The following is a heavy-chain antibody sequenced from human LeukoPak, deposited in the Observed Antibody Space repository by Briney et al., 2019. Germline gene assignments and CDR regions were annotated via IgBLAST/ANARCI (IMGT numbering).Heavy chain of an antibody. V-gene: IGHV4-59*01. D-gene: IGHD1-26*01. J-gene: IGHJ6*03. CDR2: IYYSGST. CDR1: GGSISTYY. Sequence: SETLSLTCTVSGGSISTYYWSWIRQPPGKGLEWIGYIYYSGSTNYNPSLKSRVTISVETSKNQFSLRLSSVTTADTAVYYCARGSVGASTDYYYYYMDVWGKGTTVTVSS. CDR3: ARGSVGASTDYYYYYMDV.